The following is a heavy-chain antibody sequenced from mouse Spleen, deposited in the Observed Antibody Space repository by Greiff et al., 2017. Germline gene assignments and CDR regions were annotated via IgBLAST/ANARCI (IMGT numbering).Heavy chain of an antibody. V-gene: IGHV1-66*01. CDR2: IYPGSGNT. CDR3: ARDGLRDFDY. D-gene: IGHD2-3*01. Sequence: VQLVESGPELVKPGASVKISCKASGYSFTSYYIHWVKQRPGQGLEWIGWIYPGSGNTKYNEKFKGKATLTADTSSSTAYMQLSSLTSEDSAVYYCARDGLRDFDYWGQGTTLTVSS. CDR1: GYSFTSYY. J-gene: IGHJ2*01.